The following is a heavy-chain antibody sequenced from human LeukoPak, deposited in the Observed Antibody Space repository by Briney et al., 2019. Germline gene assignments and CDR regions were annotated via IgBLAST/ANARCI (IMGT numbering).Heavy chain of an antibody. J-gene: IGHJ5*02. Sequence: PGGSLRLSCAASGFTFSGYAMSWVRQAPGKGLQWVSTISRSGDNTYYADSVKGRFTIPRDNSKNTLYVQMNSLRAEDTAIYYCAKAGANWFDPWGQGTLVTVSS. CDR2: ISRSGDNT. D-gene: IGHD3-10*01. CDR3: AKAGANWFDP. V-gene: IGHV3-23*01. CDR1: GFTFSGYA.